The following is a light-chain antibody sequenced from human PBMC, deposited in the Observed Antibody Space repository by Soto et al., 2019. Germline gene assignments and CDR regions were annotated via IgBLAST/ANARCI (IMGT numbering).Light chain of an antibody. Sequence: EIVLTQSPATLSLSPGERATLSCRASQSVSSYLAWYQHKPGQAPRLLIYDASNRATGIPARFSGSGSGTDLTLTISSLEPEDFAVYYCQQRSNWPHTFVPGTKLEIK. V-gene: IGKV3-11*01. J-gene: IGKJ2*01. CDR2: DAS. CDR3: QQRSNWPHT. CDR1: QSVSSY.